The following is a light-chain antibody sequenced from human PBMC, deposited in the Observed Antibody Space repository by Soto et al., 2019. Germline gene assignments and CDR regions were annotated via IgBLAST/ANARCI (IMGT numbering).Light chain of an antibody. CDR3: QQYSSYWT. CDR2: DAS. Sequence: GDRVTITCRASQSISSWLAWYQQKPGKAPKFLIYDASNLESGVPSSFSGSGSGTEFTLTISSLQPDDFATYYCQQYSSYWTFGQATKVDIK. J-gene: IGKJ1*01. V-gene: IGKV1-5*01. CDR1: QSISSW.